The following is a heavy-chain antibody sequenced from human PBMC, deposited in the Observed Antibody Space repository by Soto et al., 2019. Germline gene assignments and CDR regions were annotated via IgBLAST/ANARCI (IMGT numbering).Heavy chain of an antibody. CDR2: INPSGGST. CDR1: GYTFTSYY. Sequence: QVQLVQSGAEVKKPGASVKVSCKASGYTFTSYYMHWVRQAPGQGLEWMGIINPSGGSTSYAQKFQGRVTMTRDTSTSTVYMELSSLRSEDTAVYYCARSKPPITMIVVVTSAGWFDPWGQGTLVTVSS. CDR3: ARSKPPITMIVVVTSAGWFDP. J-gene: IGHJ5*02. D-gene: IGHD3-22*01. V-gene: IGHV1-46*01.